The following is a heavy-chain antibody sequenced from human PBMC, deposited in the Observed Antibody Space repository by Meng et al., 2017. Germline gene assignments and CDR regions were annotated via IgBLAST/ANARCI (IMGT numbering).Heavy chain of an antibody. J-gene: IGHJ4*02. V-gene: IGHV3-30*01. CDR3: AHFDY. Sequence: QVPVVESGGGVVHPGRSLRLSCAASGFTFSSYAMHWVRQAPGKGLEWVAVISYDGSNKYYADSVKGRFTISRDNSKNTLYLQMNSLRAEDTAVYYCAHFDYWGQGTLVTVSS. CDR1: GFTFSSYA. CDR2: ISYDGSNK.